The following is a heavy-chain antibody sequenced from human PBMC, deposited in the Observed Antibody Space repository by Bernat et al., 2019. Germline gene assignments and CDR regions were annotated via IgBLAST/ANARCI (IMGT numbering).Heavy chain of an antibody. CDR1: GGSFSSYY. CDR2: IYYSGST. Sequence: QVQLQESGPGLVKPSETLSLTCTVSGGSFSSYYWSWIRQPPGKGLEWIGYIYYSGSTNYNPPLKSRVTISVDTSKNQFSLKLSSVTAADTAVYYCARHGSYYDFWSGYQRSYFDYWGQGTLVTVSS. D-gene: IGHD3-3*01. CDR3: ARHGSYYDFWSGYQRSYFDY. V-gene: IGHV4-59*08. J-gene: IGHJ4*02.